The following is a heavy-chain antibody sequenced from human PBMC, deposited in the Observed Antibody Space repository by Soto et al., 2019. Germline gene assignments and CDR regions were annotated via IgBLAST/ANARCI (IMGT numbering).Heavy chain of an antibody. CDR2: IYYSGST. J-gene: IGHJ6*02. V-gene: IGHV4-59*01. Sequence: SETLSLTCTVSGGSISSYYWSWIRQPPGRVLEWIGYIYYSGSTNYNPSLKSRVTISVDTSKNQFSLKLSSVTAADTAVYYCASDRRSSGWRYYGMDVWGQGTTVTVSS. D-gene: IGHD6-19*01. CDR1: GGSISSYY. CDR3: ASDRRSSGWRYYGMDV.